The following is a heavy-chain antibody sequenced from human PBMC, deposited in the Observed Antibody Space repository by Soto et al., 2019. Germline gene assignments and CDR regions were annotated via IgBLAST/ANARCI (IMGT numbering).Heavy chain of an antibody. J-gene: IGHJ4*02. D-gene: IGHD1-26*01. V-gene: IGHV3-21*01. CDR1: GFTFSTYN. CDR2: ISGSSSYI. CDR3: ARESGSYAGIDY. Sequence: EVQLVESGGGLVKPGGSLRLSCAASGFTFSTYNMNWVRQAPGKGLEWVSSISGSSSYIYYEDSVKGRFPISRDNAKNPQYLQMTSLRAEDTAVYYCARESGSYAGIDYWGQGTLVTVSS.